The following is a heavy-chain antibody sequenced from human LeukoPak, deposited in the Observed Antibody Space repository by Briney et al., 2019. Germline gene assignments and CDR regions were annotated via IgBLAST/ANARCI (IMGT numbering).Heavy chain of an antibody. D-gene: IGHD3-22*01. CDR3: ARDRYYYDSSTYYRSPLDY. V-gene: IGHV1-18*04. J-gene: IGHJ4*02. Sequence: ASVKVSCKASGYTFTSYYMHWVRQAPGQGLEWMGWISTYNDNTNYTQKLQGRVTMTTDTSTSTAYMELRSLRSDDTAVYYCARDRYYYDSSTYYRSPLDYWGQGTLVTVSS. CDR2: ISTYNDNT. CDR1: GYTFTSYY.